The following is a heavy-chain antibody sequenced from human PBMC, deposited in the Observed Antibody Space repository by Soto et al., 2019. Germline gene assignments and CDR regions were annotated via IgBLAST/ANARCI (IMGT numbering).Heavy chain of an antibody. CDR2: IKSKTDGGTS. D-gene: IGHD3-16*01. Sequence: EVQLVESGGGLVKPGGSLRLSCAASGFTFGHVWISWVRQAPGKGLEWVGRIKSKTDGGTSDYAAPLKGRFTISRDDSKNTLYLQMNSLKAEDSAVYYCATGSSLGAPRWGQGTLFTVSS. CDR3: ATGSSLGAPR. V-gene: IGHV3-15*01. CDR1: GFTFGHVW. J-gene: IGHJ4*02.